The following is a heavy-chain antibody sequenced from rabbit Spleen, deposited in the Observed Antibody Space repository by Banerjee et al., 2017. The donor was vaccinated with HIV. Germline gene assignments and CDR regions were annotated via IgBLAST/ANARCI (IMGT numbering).Heavy chain of an antibody. CDR1: GFSFSNSYY. J-gene: IGHJ6*01. CDR2: IDIGNSAFT. V-gene: IGHV1S40*01. Sequence: QSLEESGGDLVKPGASLTLTCTASGFSFSNSYYMCWVRQAPGKGLEWIACIDIGNSAFTYFATWAKGRFTCSKTSSTTVTLQMTRLTAADTATYFCARDTSSSFSSYGMDLWGQGTLVTVS. D-gene: IGHD1-1*01. CDR3: ARDTSSSFSSYGMDL.